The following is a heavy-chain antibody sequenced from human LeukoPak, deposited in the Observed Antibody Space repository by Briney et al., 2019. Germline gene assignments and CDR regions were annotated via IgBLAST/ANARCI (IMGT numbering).Heavy chain of an antibody. CDR1: GYTFTSYD. Sequence: ASVTVSCKASGYTFTSYDINWVRQAPGQGLEWMGWMNPNSGNTGYAQTFQGRVTITRNTSISTAYMELSSLRSEDTAVYYCARAGVRKAFDIWGQGTMVTVSS. D-gene: IGHD3-10*01. CDR3: ARAGVRKAFDI. J-gene: IGHJ3*02. V-gene: IGHV1-8*03. CDR2: MNPNSGNT.